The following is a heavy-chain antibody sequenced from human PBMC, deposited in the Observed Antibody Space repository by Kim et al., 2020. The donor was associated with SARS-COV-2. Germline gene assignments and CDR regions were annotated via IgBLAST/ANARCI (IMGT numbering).Heavy chain of an antibody. Sequence: KGRFTTSRENSKNTLYLQMNSRRAEDTAVYYCAREPLWGYCSSTSCADYWGQGTLVTVSS. D-gene: IGHD2-2*01. J-gene: IGHJ4*02. V-gene: IGHV3-53*01. CDR3: AREPLWGYCSSTSCADY.